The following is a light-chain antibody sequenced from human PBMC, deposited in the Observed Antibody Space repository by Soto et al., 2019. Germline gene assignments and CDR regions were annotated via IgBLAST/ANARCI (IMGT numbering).Light chain of an antibody. J-gene: IGKJ1*01. Sequence: EMVMTQSPATLSVSPGERATLSCRASQGVSSNLAWYQQKPGQAPRLLIYGASTRATGIPARFSGSGSGSECTLTINTLQPENFAVYYCQQYNNWPPSTFGHGTKVEIE. CDR1: QGVSSN. CDR2: GAS. CDR3: QQYNNWPPST. V-gene: IGKV3-15*01.